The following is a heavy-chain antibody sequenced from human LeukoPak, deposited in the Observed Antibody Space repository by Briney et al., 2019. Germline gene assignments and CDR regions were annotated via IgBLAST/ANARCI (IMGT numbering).Heavy chain of an antibody. J-gene: IGHJ4*02. CDR2: INYRGST. CDR1: GCSISGYH. Sequence: SETRSFTCTVSGCSISGYHWSWIRQPPGMGREWIGYINYRGSTNYNPSLKSRVTISVDTSKNQFSLKLSSVTAADTAVYYCARDYGGKFDYWGQGTLVTVSS. V-gene: IGHV4-59*01. CDR3: ARDYGGKFDY. D-gene: IGHD4-23*01.